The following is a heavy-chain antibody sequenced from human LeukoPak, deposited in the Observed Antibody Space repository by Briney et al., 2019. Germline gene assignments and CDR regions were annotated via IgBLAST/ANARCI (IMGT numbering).Heavy chain of an antibody. CDR1: GGSISSSNW. V-gene: IGHV4-4*02. D-gene: IGHD6-13*01. CDR2: IYHSGST. J-gene: IGHJ4*02. Sequence: SETLSLTCAVSGGSISSSNWWSWVRQPPGKGLEWIGEIYHSGSTNYNPSLKSRVTISVDKSKNQFSLKLSSVTAADTAVYYCARGNRIGVYSSTWGTYYFDCWGQGTLVTVSS. CDR3: ARGNRIGVYSSTWGTYYFDC.